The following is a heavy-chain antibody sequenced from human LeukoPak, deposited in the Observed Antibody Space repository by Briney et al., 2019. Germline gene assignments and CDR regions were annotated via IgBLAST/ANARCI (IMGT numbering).Heavy chain of an antibody. CDR3: AKARLLTTVTTSFDY. D-gene: IGHD4-17*01. Sequence: GGSLRLSCAASGFTFDDYAMHWVRQAPGKGLEWVSGISWNSGNIGYADSVKGRFTISRDNAKNTLYLQMNSLRAEDTAVYYCAKARLLTTVTTSFDYWGQGTLVTVSS. V-gene: IGHV3-9*01. J-gene: IGHJ4*02. CDR1: GFTFDDYA. CDR2: ISWNSGNI.